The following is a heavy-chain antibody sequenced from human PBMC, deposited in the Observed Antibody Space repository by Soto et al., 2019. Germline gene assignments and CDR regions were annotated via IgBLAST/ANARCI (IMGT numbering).Heavy chain of an antibody. CDR2: IIPIFGTA. D-gene: IGHD6-19*01. CDR3: ASSSYSSGWYLAPAFDI. J-gene: IGHJ3*02. CDR1: GGTFSSYA. V-gene: IGHV1-69*13. Sequence: GASVKVSCKASGGTFSSYAISWVRQAPGQGLEWMGGIIPIFGTANYAQKFQGRVTITADESTSTAYMELSSLRSEDTAVYYCASSSYSSGWYLAPAFDIWGQGTRVTV.